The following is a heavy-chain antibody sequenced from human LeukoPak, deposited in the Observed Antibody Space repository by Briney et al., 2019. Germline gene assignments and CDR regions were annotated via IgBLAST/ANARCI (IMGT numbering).Heavy chain of an antibody. CDR3: GRDALVGYFSYYYMDV. Sequence: TSETLSLTRTVSGGSISSHYWTWIRQSPVKGLEWIGDISNSGSTSYNPSLKSRVTISIDTSKNQFSLKLSSVTAADTAVYYCGRDALVGYFSYYYMDVWGKGTTVTVSS. J-gene: IGHJ6*03. D-gene: IGHD2-15*01. CDR1: GGSISSHY. CDR2: ISNSGST. V-gene: IGHV4-59*11.